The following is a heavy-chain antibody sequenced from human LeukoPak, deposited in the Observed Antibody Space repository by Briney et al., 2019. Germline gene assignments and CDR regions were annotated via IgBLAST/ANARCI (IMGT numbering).Heavy chain of an antibody. J-gene: IGHJ4*02. D-gene: IGHD3-10*01. V-gene: IGHV3-15*01. CDR2: IKSKTDGGTT. CDR1: GFTFSNAW. CDR3: TTGPYDYGSGTYYH. Sequence: GSFRLSCAASGFTFSNAWMSWVRQAPGKGLEWVGRIKSKTDGGTTDYAAPVKGRFTISRDDSKNTLYVQMNSLKTEDTAVYYCTTGPYDYGSGTYYHWGQGTLVTVSS.